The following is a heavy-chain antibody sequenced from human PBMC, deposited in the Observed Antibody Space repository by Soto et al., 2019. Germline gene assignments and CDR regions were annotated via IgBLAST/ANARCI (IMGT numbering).Heavy chain of an antibody. V-gene: IGHV3-9*01. J-gene: IGHJ4*02. Sequence: GGSLRLSCAASGFTFDDYAMHWVRQAPGKGLEWVSGISWNSGSIGYADSVKGRFTISRDNAKNSLYLQMNSLRAEDTALYYCAKGKKDYSSSSVDYWGQGTLVTVSS. CDR1: GFTFDDYA. CDR2: ISWNSGSI. CDR3: AKGKKDYSSSSVDY. D-gene: IGHD6-6*01.